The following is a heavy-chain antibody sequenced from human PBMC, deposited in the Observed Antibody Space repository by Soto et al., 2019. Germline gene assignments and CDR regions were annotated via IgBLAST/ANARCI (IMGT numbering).Heavy chain of an antibody. CDR1: GFTFASND. Sequence: QVQLVQSGAEVKKPGASVKVSCKASGFTFASNDINWVRQAPGQGLQWMGWMNANVDATDSPQEFKGRVSMTWNASISTAYLELHNLKSDDTAVYYCAIEVVVGGSLGLDPWCQGSLVTVSS. V-gene: IGHV1-8*01. CDR2: MNANVDAT. J-gene: IGHJ5*02. CDR3: AIEVVVGGSLGLDP. D-gene: IGHD2-15*01.